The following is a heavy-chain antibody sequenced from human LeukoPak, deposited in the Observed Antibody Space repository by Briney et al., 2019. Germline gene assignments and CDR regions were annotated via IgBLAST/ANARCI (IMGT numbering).Heavy chain of an antibody. J-gene: IGHJ6*03. CDR2: ISPSGDT. D-gene: IGHD3-3*01. Sequence: SETLSLTCAVYGGSFSNFYWVWIRQPPGKGLEWIGEISPSGDTKYNPSLKSRVTMSLDTSNNHFSLRLSSVTAADTAVYYCARGRITVFGVVTTPSYYYHYMDVWANGTTVAVSS. CDR3: ARGRITVFGVVTTPSYYYHYMDV. V-gene: IGHV4-34*01. CDR1: GGSFSNFY.